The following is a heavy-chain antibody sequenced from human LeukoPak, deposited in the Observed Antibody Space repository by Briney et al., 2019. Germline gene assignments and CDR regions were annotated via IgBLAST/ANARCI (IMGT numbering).Heavy chain of an antibody. Sequence: SQTLSLTCTVSGGSISTGGYYWSWIRQHPGKGLEWIGYISYSGTTYYNPSLKSRVTLSVDTSNNQFSPRLSSVTAADTALYYCARHYDLYYYTDVWGKGTTVTVSS. J-gene: IGHJ6*03. V-gene: IGHV4-31*03. CDR2: ISYSGTT. CDR1: GGSISTGGYY. CDR3: ARHYDLYYYTDV. D-gene: IGHD3-22*01.